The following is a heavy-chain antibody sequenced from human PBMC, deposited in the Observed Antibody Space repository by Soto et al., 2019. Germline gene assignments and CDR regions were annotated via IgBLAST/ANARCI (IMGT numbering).Heavy chain of an antibody. CDR2: ISGSGGST. J-gene: IGHJ5*02. D-gene: IGHD3-10*01. CDR3: ARGGDYYGSGSYHNWFDP. Sequence: GGSLRLSCAASGFTFSSYAMSWVRQAPGKGLEWVSAISGSGGSTYYADSVKGRFTISRDNSKNTLYLQMNSLRAEDTAVYYCARGGDYYGSGSYHNWFDPWGQGTLVTVSS. V-gene: IGHV3-23*01. CDR1: GFTFSSYA.